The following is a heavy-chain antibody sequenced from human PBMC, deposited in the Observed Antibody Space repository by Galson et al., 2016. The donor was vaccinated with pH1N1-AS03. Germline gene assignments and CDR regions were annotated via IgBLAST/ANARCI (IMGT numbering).Heavy chain of an antibody. J-gene: IGHJ3*02. V-gene: IGHV3-15*01. D-gene: IGHD3-22*01. CDR1: GFTFSDVW. Sequence: SLRLSCAASGFTFSDVWMSWVRQAPGKGLEWVGRIKSKTDGGTTDYAAPVKVRFTISRDDSKNTLYLQMNTLKSEDTAVYYCRVVAENDAFDMWGQGTMVTVSS. CDR2: IKSKTDGGTT. CDR3: RVVAENDAFDM.